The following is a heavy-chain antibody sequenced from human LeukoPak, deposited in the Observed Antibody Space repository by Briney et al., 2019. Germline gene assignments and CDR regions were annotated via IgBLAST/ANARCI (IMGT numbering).Heavy chain of an antibody. V-gene: IGHV3-30*03. CDR3: ARDRGYYGTQYYFDY. J-gene: IGHJ4*02. CDR2: ISYDGSNK. D-gene: IGHD3-10*01. Sequence: PGGSLRLSCAASGFTFSSYGMHWVRQAPGKGLEWVAVISYDGSNKYYADSVKGRFTLSRDNPENTLYLQMNSLRAEDTAVYYCARDRGYYGTQYYFDYWGQGTLVTVSS. CDR1: GFTFSSYG.